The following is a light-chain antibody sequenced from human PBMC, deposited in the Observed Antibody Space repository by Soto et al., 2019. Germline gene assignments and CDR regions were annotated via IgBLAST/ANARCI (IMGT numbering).Light chain of an antibody. CDR3: QQYNSYGT. CDR1: QSISSW. J-gene: IGKJ1*01. CDR2: KAS. V-gene: IGKV1-5*03. Sequence: DIQMTQSPSTLSASVGDRVTITCRASQSISSWLAWYQQKPGKAPKLLIYKASSLESGVPSRFSGSGSGTESTLTISSLQPDEFATYYCQQYNSYGTFGQGTKVEIK.